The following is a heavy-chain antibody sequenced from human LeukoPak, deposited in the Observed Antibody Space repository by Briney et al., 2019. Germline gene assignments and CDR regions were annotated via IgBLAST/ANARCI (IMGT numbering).Heavy chain of an antibody. Sequence: SETLSLTCTVSGGSISGYYWSWVRQPPGKGLEWLGYIYHSGSTKYNPSLKSRVTISVDTSKNQFPLKLSSVTAADTAVYYCASNYYDSSGYHYWGQGTLVTVSS. V-gene: IGHV4-59*01. CDR1: GGSISGYY. J-gene: IGHJ4*02. D-gene: IGHD3-22*01. CDR2: IYHSGST. CDR3: ASNYYDSSGYHY.